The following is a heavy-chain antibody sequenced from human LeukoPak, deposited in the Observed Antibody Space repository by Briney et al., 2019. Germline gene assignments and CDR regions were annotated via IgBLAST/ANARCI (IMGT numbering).Heavy chain of an antibody. J-gene: IGHJ4*02. V-gene: IGHV3-23*01. Sequence: PGGSLRLSCEASGFSFSSYGMSWVRQAPGEGLEWVSGFSASDGSRYYADSVKGRFTISRDNSKNTLYLQMNSLRAEDTAVYYCANSAAVGTFYWGQGTLVTVSS. CDR2: FSASDGSR. CDR3: ANSAAVGTFY. CDR1: GFSFSSYG. D-gene: IGHD6-13*01.